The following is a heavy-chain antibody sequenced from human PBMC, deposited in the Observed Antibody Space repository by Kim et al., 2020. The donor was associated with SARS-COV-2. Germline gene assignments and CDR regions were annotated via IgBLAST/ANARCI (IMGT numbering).Heavy chain of an antibody. Sequence: DGHTKDYADSVQGRFTISRDNSKNTLYLQMNSLRAEDTAVYYCAKAEAYDYWGQGTLVTVSS. CDR3: AKAEAYDY. CDR2: DGHTK. V-gene: IGHV3-30*02. J-gene: IGHJ4*02.